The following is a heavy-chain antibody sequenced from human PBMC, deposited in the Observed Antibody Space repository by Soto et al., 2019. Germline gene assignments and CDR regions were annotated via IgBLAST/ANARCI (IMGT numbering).Heavy chain of an antibody. Sequence: GGSLRLSCAASGFTFISYAMSCFRQAPGKGLEWVSAISGSGGSTYYADSVKGRFTISRDNSKNTLYLQMNSLRAEDTAVYYCAKVAVAGIYFQHWGQGTLVTVSS. D-gene: IGHD6-19*01. CDR1: GFTFISYA. CDR3: AKVAVAGIYFQH. CDR2: ISGSGGST. V-gene: IGHV3-23*01. J-gene: IGHJ1*01.